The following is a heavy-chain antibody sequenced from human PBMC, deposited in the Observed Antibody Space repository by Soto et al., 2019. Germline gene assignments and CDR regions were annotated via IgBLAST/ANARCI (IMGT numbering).Heavy chain of an antibody. CDR3: AKLVIGSSSTNNFDY. J-gene: IGHJ4*02. Sequence: SGGSLRLSCAASGFTFDDYAMHWVRQAPGKGLEWVSGISWNSGSIGYADSVKGRFTISRDNAKNSLYLQMNSLRAEDTALYYCAKLVIGSSSTNNFDYWGQGTLVTVSS. D-gene: IGHD6-6*01. V-gene: IGHV3-9*01. CDR1: GFTFDDYA. CDR2: ISWNSGSI.